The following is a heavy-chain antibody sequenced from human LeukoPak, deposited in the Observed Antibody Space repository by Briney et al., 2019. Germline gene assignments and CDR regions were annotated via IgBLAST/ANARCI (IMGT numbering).Heavy chain of an antibody. D-gene: IGHD4-17*01. CDR1: GFSFSNYA. CDR2: IWSDSTNK. J-gene: IGHJ4*02. V-gene: IGHV3-33*01. CDR3: ARDRLTTVTTFHFDY. Sequence: GGSLRLSCAASGFSFSNYAMHWVRQAPGKGLEWVAVIWSDSTNKYYADSVRGRFTISRDNSKNTLYLQMSSLRAEDTAMYYCARDRLTTVTTFHFDYWGQGTLVTVSS.